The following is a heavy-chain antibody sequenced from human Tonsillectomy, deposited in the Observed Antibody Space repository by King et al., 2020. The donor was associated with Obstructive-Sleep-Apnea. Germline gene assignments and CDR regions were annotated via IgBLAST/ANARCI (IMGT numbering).Heavy chain of an antibody. V-gene: IGHV4-39*07. Sequence: LQLQESGPGLVNPSETLSLSCIVSGSSISSNSYYWGWIRQPPGKGLEWIGTIYYRGCTYYNPSLKSRVTISLDTSKGQFSLRLSSVTAADTAVYYCARAVAVAGSFDPWGRGTLVSVSS. CDR2: IYYRGCT. D-gene: IGHD6-19*01. CDR3: ARAVAVAGSFDP. J-gene: IGHJ5*02. CDR1: GSSISSNSYY.